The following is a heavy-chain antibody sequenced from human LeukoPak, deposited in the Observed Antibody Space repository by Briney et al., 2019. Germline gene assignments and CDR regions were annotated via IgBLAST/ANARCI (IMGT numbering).Heavy chain of an antibody. J-gene: IGHJ4*02. CDR2: ISWNSGSI. V-gene: IGHV3-9*01. Sequence: SLRLSCAASGFTFDDYAMHWVRQAPGKGLEWVSGISWNSGSIGYADSVKGRFTISRDNAKNSLYLQMNSLRAEDTALYYCAKDSAGGVDYWGQGTLVTASS. CDR3: AKDSAGGVDY. D-gene: IGHD1-26*01. CDR1: GFTFDDYA.